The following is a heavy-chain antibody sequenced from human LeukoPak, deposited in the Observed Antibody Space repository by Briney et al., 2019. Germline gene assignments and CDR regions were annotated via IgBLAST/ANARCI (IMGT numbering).Heavy chain of an antibody. CDR2: IRGSNGDT. V-gene: IGHV1-18*01. D-gene: IGHD2-2*01. J-gene: IGHJ6*02. CDR3: ARVGVGVVVPAAIVGQGEYYYYGMDV. Sequence: ASVKVSCKASGYIFINSGISWVRQAPGQGLEWMGWIRGSNGDTNYAQNLQGRVTVTTDTSTSTAYMELRSLRSDDTAVYYCARVGVGVVVPAAIVGQGEYYYYGMDVWGQGTTVTVSS. CDR1: GYIFINSG.